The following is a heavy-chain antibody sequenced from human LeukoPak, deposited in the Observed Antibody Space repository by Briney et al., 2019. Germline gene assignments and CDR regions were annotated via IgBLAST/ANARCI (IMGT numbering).Heavy chain of an antibody. CDR1: GFTFSRYS. CDR3: ARGGLGYCSSTSCHKAIYFDY. D-gene: IGHD2-2*02. CDR2: ISSSSSYI. J-gene: IGHJ4*02. Sequence: GGSLRLSCAASGFTFSRYSMNWVRQAPGKGLEWVSSISSSSSYIYYADSVKGRFTISRDNAKNSLYLQMNSLRAEDTAVYYCARGGLGYCSSTSCHKAIYFDYWGQGTLVTVSS. V-gene: IGHV3-21*01.